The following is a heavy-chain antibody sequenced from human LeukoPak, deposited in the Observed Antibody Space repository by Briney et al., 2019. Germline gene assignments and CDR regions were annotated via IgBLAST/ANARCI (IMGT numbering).Heavy chain of an antibody. D-gene: IGHD3-10*01. Sequence: SETLSLTCAVYGGSFSGYYWSWIRQPPGQGLEWIGEINHSGSTNYKSSLKSRVTISVDTSKNQFSLKLSSVTAADTAVYYCARTPTITMVRGVIWKRRTGYNYFDYWGQGTLVTVSS. V-gene: IGHV4-34*01. J-gene: IGHJ4*02. CDR2: INHSGST. CDR3: ARTPTITMVRGVIWKRRTGYNYFDY. CDR1: GGSFSGYY.